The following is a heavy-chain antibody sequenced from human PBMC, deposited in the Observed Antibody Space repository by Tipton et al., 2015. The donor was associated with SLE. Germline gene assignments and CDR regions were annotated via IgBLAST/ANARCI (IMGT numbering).Heavy chain of an antibody. CDR2: IDGGNGKT. D-gene: IGHD3-22*01. CDR3: ARWRRDYYDSSGYYDY. V-gene: IGHV1-3*01. J-gene: IGHJ4*02. CDR1: GYTFSHFA. Sequence: QLVQSGPEVKKPGASVKVSCKASGYTFSHFAIQWVRQAPGQRLEWMGWIDGGNGKTKYSQKFHGRVTITRDTSANTAYMELSSLRSEDTAVYYYARWRRDYYDSSGYYDYWGQGTLVTVSS.